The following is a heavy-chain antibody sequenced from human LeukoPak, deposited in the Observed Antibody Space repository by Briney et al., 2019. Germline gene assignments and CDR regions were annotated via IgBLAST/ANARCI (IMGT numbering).Heavy chain of an antibody. CDR3: ARGYCSGGSCYGFDY. V-gene: IGHV5-51*01. D-gene: IGHD2-15*01. CDR2: IYPGDSDT. CDR1: GYSFTSYW. J-gene: IGHJ4*02. Sequence: GESLKTSCKGSGYSFTSYWIGWVRQMPGKGLEWMGMIYPGDSDTRYSPSFQGQVTISADKSISTAYLQWSSLKASDTAMYYCARGYCSGGSCYGFDYWGQGTLVTVSS.